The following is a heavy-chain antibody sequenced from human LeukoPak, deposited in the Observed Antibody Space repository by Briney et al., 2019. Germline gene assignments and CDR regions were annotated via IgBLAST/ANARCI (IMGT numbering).Heavy chain of an antibody. CDR1: GFTFSSYA. J-gene: IGHJ5*02. Sequence: PGGSLRLSCAASGFTFSSYAMHWVRQAPGKGLEYVSAISSNGGSTYYANSVKGRFTISRDNSKNTLYLQMGSLRAEDMAVYYCARVTYTPSWFDPWGQGTLVTVSS. CDR3: ARVTYTPSWFDP. V-gene: IGHV3-64*01. CDR2: ISSNGGST. D-gene: IGHD2-2*02.